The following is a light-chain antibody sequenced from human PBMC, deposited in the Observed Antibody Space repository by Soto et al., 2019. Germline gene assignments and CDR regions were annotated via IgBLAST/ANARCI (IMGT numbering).Light chain of an antibody. Sequence: QSVLTQPASVSGSPGQSITISCTGTSSDVGTYNLVSWYQHHPGKAPKLMIYDVTKRPSGVSNRLSGSKSGNTAYLTISGLQADDEADYYCCSYAGSSTVYVFGTGTKVTVL. J-gene: IGLJ1*01. CDR3: CSYAGSSTVYV. V-gene: IGLV2-23*02. CDR1: SSDVGTYNL. CDR2: DVT.